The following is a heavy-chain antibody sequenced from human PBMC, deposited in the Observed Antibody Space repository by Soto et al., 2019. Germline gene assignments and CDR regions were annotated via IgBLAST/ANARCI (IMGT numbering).Heavy chain of an antibody. J-gene: IGHJ5*02. D-gene: IGHD2-2*01. V-gene: IGHV1-69*13. CDR1: GGTFSSYT. CDR3: ARDLPPYCSSTSCFKANWFDP. CDR2: ISPILGAA. Sequence: SVKVSCKTSGGTFSSYTISWVRQAPGQGLEWMGGISPILGAASHAPSFQGRVTITADDSTNTAFMELTSLRSDDTAVYYCARDLPPYCSSTSCFKANWFDPWGQGTPVTVSS.